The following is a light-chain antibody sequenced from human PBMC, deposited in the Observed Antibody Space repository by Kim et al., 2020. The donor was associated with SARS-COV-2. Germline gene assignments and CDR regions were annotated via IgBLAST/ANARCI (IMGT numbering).Light chain of an antibody. CDR3: AVWEDSLI. Sequence: QSVLTQPPSVSGTPGQRVTISCSGSSSNIGNNFVSWYQHLPGTAPKLLIYRNDQRASGVPDRFSGSKSGTSASLAISGLRSEDEADYYCAVWEDSLIFGGGTQLTVL. V-gene: IGLV1-47*01. CDR1: SSNIGNNF. CDR2: RND. J-gene: IGLJ2*01.